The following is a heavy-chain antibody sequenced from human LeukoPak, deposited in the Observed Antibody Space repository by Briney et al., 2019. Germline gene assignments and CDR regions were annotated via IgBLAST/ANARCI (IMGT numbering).Heavy chain of an antibody. J-gene: IGHJ3*02. CDR3: ARLAMAGTGGFDI. CDR1: GFTFSIYS. V-gene: IGHV3-48*01. D-gene: IGHD6-19*01. Sequence: GGSLRLSCAASGFTFSIYSMNWVRQAPGKGLEWVSYITTTSSVIYYGDSVKGRFTVSRDNAENSPYLQMSSLRAEDTAVSYCARLAMAGTGGFDIWGQGTMVTVSS. CDR2: ITTTSSVI.